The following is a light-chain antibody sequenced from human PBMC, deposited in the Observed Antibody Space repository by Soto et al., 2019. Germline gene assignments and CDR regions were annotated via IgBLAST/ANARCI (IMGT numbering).Light chain of an antibody. CDR1: QSVSTN. Sequence: EIVLTQSPATLSVSPGERATLSCRASQSVSTNLAWYQQKPGQAPRLLIYGASTRATGIPARFSGSGSGTEFTLTITSLQSEDFAVYYCQQYYNWPPITFGGGTRLEIK. J-gene: IGKJ5*01. V-gene: IGKV3-15*01. CDR2: GAS. CDR3: QQYYNWPPIT.